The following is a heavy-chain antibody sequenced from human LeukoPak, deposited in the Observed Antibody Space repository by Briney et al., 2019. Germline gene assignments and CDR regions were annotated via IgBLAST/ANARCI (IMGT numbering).Heavy chain of an antibody. V-gene: IGHV4-61*05. Sequence: SETLSLTCTVSGGSISSSSYYWGWIRQPPGKGLEWIGYIYYSGSTNYNPSLKSRVTISVDTSKNQFSLKLSSVTAADTAVYYCARYSSSWRDFDYWGQGTLVTVSS. CDR2: IYYSGST. CDR3: ARYSSSWRDFDY. D-gene: IGHD6-13*01. CDR1: GGSISSSSYY. J-gene: IGHJ4*02.